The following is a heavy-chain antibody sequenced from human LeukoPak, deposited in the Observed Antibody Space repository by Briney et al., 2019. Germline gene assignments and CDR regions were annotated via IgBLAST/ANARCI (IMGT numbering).Heavy chain of an antibody. J-gene: IGHJ4*02. Sequence: SETLSLTCAVYGGSFSGYYWSWIRQPPGKGLEWIGEINHSGSTNYNPSLKSRVTISVDTSKNQFSLKLSSVTAADTAVYYCARGWGPSGGWYWTPPWLCYFDYWGQGTLVTVSS. D-gene: IGHD6-19*01. CDR1: GGSFSGYY. CDR3: ARGWGPSGGWYWTPPWLCYFDY. V-gene: IGHV4-34*01. CDR2: INHSGST.